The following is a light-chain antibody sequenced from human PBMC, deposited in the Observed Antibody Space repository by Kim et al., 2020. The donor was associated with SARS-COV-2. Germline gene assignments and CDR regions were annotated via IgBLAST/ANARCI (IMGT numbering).Light chain of an antibody. Sequence: ASVADRVTITCRTTQSISSHLKWYQQKPGRAPKLLISAASTLQGGVPSRCSGSGSETDFTLTISSLQPEDFATYFCQQSYITPFTFGPGTKVDIK. CDR1: QSISSH. CDR2: AAS. CDR3: QQSYITPFT. V-gene: IGKV1-39*01. J-gene: IGKJ3*01.